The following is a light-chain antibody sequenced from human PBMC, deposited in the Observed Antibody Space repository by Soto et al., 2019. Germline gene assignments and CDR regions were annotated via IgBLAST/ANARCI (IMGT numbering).Light chain of an antibody. CDR2: GTS. Sequence: EVILTQSPGTLSLSPGERATLSCRASQSITASYLAWYQQVPGQAPRLLIYGTSNRATGIPDRFSGSGSGRDFTLSISRLEPEDFAVYYCQYYDNSPYTFGQGTRLEIK. CDR3: QYYDNSPYT. CDR1: QSITASY. V-gene: IGKV3-20*01. J-gene: IGKJ2*01.